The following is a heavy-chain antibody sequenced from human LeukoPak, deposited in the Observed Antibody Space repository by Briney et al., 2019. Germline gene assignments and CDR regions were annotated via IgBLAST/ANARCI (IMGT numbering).Heavy chain of an antibody. V-gene: IGHV1-18*01. J-gene: IGHJ4*02. CDR1: GYTFTSYG. CDR2: ISAYNGNT. D-gene: IGHD3-9*01. Sequence: GASVKVSCKASGYTFTSYGISWVRQAPGQGLEWMGWISAYNGNTNYAQKLQGRVTMTTDTSTSTAYMELRSLRSDDTAVYYCARDYDILTGYSPAGDYWGQGTLVTVSS. CDR3: ARDYDILTGYSPAGDY.